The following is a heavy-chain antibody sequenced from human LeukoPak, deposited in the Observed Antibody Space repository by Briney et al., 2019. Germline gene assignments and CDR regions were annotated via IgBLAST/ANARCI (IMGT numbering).Heavy chain of an antibody. V-gene: IGHV3-33*01. CDR2: IWSDASNT. Sequence: GRSLRLSCSASGFTFSSYGMHWVRQAPGKGLGWVAVIWSDASNTYYADSVKGRFTISRDNSKNALFLQMNSLRAEDTAVYYCARTYNIRFFDTWGQGTLVTVSS. D-gene: IGHD3-9*01. J-gene: IGHJ5*02. CDR1: GFTFSSYG. CDR3: ARTYNIRFFDT.